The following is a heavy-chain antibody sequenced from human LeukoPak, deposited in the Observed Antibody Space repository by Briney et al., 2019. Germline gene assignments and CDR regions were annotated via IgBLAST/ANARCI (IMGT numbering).Heavy chain of an antibody. V-gene: IGHV7-4-1*02. CDR3: ARGEREDILGMYYDIFSYDY. CDR2: INTNTGNP. CDR1: GYTFTSYD. D-gene: IGHD3-9*01. Sequence: GASVKVSCKASGYTFTSYDINWVRQAPGQGLEWMGWINTNTGNPTYAQGFTGRFVFSLDTSVSTTYLQISSLKAEDTAVYYCARGEREDILGMYYDIFSYDYWGQGTLVTVSS. J-gene: IGHJ4*02.